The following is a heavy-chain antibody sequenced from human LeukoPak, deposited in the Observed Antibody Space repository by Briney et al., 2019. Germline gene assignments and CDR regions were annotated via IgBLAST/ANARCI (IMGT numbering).Heavy chain of an antibody. CDR2: INTDGSSR. CDR1: GFTFSSYW. J-gene: IGHJ4*02. V-gene: IGHV3-74*01. Sequence: PGGSLRLSCAASGFTFSSYWMHWVRQARGKGLVGVSRINTDGSSRGYADSVKGRFTISRDNAKNTLYLQMNSLRAEDTAVYYCARVSTGTTRTIDYWGQGTLVTVSS. CDR3: ARVSTGTTRTIDY. D-gene: IGHD1-7*01.